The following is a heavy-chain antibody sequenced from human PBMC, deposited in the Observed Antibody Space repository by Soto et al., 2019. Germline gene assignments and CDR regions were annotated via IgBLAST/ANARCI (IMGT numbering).Heavy chain of an antibody. CDR2: IWYDGSNK. J-gene: IGHJ4*02. V-gene: IGHV3-33*01. D-gene: IGHD1-7*01. Sequence: GGSLRLSCAASGFTFSTYGMHWVRQAPGKGLEWVALIWYDGSNKYYADSVKGRFTISRDNSKNTVYLQMNSLRVEDTAVYYCAREGVELELRYWGQGTLVTVSS. CDR3: AREGVELELRY. CDR1: GFTFSTYG.